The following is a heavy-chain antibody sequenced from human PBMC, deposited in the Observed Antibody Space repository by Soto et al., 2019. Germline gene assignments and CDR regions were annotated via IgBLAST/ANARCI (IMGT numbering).Heavy chain of an antibody. CDR2: MSYDGGNN. CDR1: GFTFGSFA. V-gene: IGHV3-30-3*01. D-gene: IGHD3-22*01. CDR3: ARDPDSSGYYVFDY. J-gene: IGHJ4*02. Sequence: QTGGSLRLSCAASGFTFGSFAMHWVRQAPGKGLEWVAAMSYDGGNNHYADSVRGRFTISRDNYKNTLYLQMNSLRAEDTAVYYCARDPDSSGYYVFDYWGRGTLVTVSS.